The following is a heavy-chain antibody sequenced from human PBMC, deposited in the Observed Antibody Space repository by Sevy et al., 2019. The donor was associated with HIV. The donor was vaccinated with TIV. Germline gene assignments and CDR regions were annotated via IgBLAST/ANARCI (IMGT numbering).Heavy chain of an antibody. D-gene: IGHD2-2*01. Sequence: GGSLRLSCAASGFTFSDYYMNWVRQAPGKGLEWVSSIRGRRSYIHYADSVRGRFTISRDNAKNSLYMQMNSLRAEDTAVCFGAGDGDCSSTSCVLYLDSWGQGALVTVSS. CDR3: AGDGDCSSTSCVLYLDS. J-gene: IGHJ4*02. V-gene: IGHV3-21*06. CDR1: GFTFSDYY. CDR2: IRGRRSYI.